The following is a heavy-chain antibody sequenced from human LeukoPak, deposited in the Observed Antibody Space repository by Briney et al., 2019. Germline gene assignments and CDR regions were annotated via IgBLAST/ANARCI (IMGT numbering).Heavy chain of an antibody. CDR3: ARNLYGSSLFDY. CDR1: GFTFRSYS. CDR2: ISSSSSYI. Sequence: GGSLRLSXAASGFTFRSYSMNWVRQAPGKGLEWVSSISSSSSYIYYADSVKGRFTISRDNAKNSLYLQMNSLRAEDTAVYYCARNLYGSSLFDYWGQGTLVTVSS. J-gene: IGHJ4*02. V-gene: IGHV3-21*01. D-gene: IGHD6-19*01.